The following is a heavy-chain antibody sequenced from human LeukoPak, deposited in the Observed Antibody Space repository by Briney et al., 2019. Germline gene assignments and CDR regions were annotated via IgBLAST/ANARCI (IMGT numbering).Heavy chain of an antibody. CDR2: IYYSGST. J-gene: IGHJ4*02. D-gene: IGHD4-11*01. V-gene: IGHV4-39*07. Sequence: TSETLSLTCTVSGGSISSSSYYWGWIRQPAGKGLEWIGSIYYSGSTYYNPSLKSRVTISVDTSKNQFSLKLSSVTAADTAVYYCARDLNDYSNYVDYWGQGTLVTVSS. CDR1: GGSISSSSYY. CDR3: ARDLNDYSNYVDY.